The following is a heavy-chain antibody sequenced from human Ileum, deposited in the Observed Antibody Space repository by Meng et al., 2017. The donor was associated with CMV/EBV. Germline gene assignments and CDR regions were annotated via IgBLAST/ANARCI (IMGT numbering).Heavy chain of an antibody. Sequence: TCSSYAISWVLQAPGQGLEWMVGIIPIFGTANYAQKFQGRVTITTDESTSTAYMELSSLRSEDTAVYYCARGNYRYYDSSGYCLDYWGQGTLVTVSS. CDR1: TCSSYA. CDR2: IIPIFGTA. D-gene: IGHD3-22*01. J-gene: IGHJ4*02. V-gene: IGHV1-69*05. CDR3: ARGNYRYYDSSGYCLDY.